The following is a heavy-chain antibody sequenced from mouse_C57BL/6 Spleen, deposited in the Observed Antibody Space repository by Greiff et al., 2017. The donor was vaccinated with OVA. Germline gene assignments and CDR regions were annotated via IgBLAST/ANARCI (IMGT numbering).Heavy chain of an antibody. CDR2: IDPEDGET. D-gene: IGHD1-1*01. CDR3: ARSANYYGSFDD. CDR1: GFNIKDYY. V-gene: IGHV14-2*01. J-gene: IGHJ2*01. Sequence: VQLQQSGAELVKPGASVKLSCTASGFNIKDYYMPWVKQRPEQGLEWIGRIDPEDGETKYAQKFQGKATLTTDTSSTTAYLQLRSLTSEDTAVYYSARSANYYGSFDDWGQGTTLTVSS.